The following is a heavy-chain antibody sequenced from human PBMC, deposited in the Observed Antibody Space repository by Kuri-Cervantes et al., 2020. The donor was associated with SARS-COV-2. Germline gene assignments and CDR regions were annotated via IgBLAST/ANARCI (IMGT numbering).Heavy chain of an antibody. Sequence: GSLRLSCTVSGGSISSYYWSWIRQLPGKGLGWIGYIYYRGSTNYNPSLKIGVTISVDTSKNQFSLKLSSGTAADTAVYYCARTGAVAATQMIAFDIWGQGTMVTVSS. CDR3: ARTGAVAATQMIAFDI. CDR2: IYYRGST. D-gene: IGHD2-15*01. J-gene: IGHJ3*02. CDR1: GGSISSYY. V-gene: IGHV4-59*12.